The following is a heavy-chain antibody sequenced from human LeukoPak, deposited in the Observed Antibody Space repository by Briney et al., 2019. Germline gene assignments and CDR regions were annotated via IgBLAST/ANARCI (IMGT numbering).Heavy chain of an antibody. CDR2: IYHNGYT. CDR1: GGSLSDSY. V-gene: IGHV4-34*01. Sequence: SETLSLTRAVSGGSLSDSYWSWLRQPPGKGLEWIGEIYHNGYTRYNPSLESRVTISVATSKIQFSLELTSVTAADTAVYYCARGDSYAYGPYSYYYPMDVWGHGTTVTVSS. CDR3: ARGDSYAYGPYSYYYPMDV. D-gene: IGHD2-21*01. J-gene: IGHJ6*02.